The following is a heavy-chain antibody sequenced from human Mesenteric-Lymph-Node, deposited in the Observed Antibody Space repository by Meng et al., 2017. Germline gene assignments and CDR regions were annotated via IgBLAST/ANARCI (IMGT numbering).Heavy chain of an antibody. CDR3: ARGIVDGYGGDSWYDP. V-gene: IGHV1-2*06. CDR2: LNPNRGDT. J-gene: IGHJ5*02. D-gene: IGHD5-18*01. Sequence: QVQLVQPGAEVKKPGASVKVPCKAPGYTFTDYYMQWLRQAPGQGLEWMGRLNPNRGDTNYAQKFQGRVTMTRDTSISTAYMELSRLTSDDTAVYYCARGIVDGYGGDSWYDPWGQETLVTVSS. CDR1: GYTFTDYY.